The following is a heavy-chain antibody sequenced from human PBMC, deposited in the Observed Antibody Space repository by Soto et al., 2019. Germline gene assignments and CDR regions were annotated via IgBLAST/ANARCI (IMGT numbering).Heavy chain of an antibody. CDR1: GFTFTSYA. V-gene: IGHV3-23*01. Sequence: EVQLLESGGGLVQPGGSLRLSCAASGFTFTSYAMSWVRQAPGKELEWVSGISGSGGSTYYADSVKGRFTITRDNSKNTLYLQMNSLRAEDTAVYYCASAAREYYYYGRDVWGQGTTVTVSS. J-gene: IGHJ6*02. CDR3: ASAAREYYYYGRDV. CDR2: ISGSGGST.